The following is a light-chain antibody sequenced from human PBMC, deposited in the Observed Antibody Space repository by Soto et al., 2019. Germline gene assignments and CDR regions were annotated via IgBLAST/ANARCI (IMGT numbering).Light chain of an antibody. V-gene: IGKV3-20*01. CDR2: GAS. Sequence: EIVLTQSPGTLSLSPGERATLSCRASQSVSSNYLAWYQRRPRQAPMPLIYGASSRAAGIPNSFSGSGSGTDFTLTITRLEPEDFAVYYCQQYCSSPPTFGQGTKVEIK. CDR3: QQYCSSPPT. CDR1: QSVSSNY. J-gene: IGKJ1*01.